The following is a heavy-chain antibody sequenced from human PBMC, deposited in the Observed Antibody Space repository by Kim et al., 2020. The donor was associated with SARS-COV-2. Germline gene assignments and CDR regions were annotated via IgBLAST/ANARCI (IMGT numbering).Heavy chain of an antibody. V-gene: IGHV3-21*01. D-gene: IGHD4-17*01. Sequence: GGSLRLSCAASGFTFSSYSMNWVRQAPGKGLEWVSFISSSRYIYYADSVKGRFTISRDNAKNSLYLQMNSLRAEDTAVYYCARDRYGDYGFDYWGQGALV. J-gene: IGHJ4*02. CDR2: ISSSRYI. CDR3: ARDRYGDYGFDY. CDR1: GFTFSSYS.